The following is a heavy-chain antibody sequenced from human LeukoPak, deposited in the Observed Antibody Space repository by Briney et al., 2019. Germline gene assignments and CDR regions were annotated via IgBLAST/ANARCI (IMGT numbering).Heavy chain of an antibody. CDR1: GFTVSSNY. CDR2: IYSGGST. V-gene: IGHV3-53*01. CDR3: ARDTPSSGFDY. J-gene: IGHJ4*02. Sequence: PGGSLRLSCAASGFTVSSNYMSWVRQAPGKGLEWVSVIYSGGSTYYADSVKGRFTISRDNSKNTVNLQMNSLRPEDTAAYYCARDTPSSGFDYWGQGTQVTVSS. D-gene: IGHD3-10*01.